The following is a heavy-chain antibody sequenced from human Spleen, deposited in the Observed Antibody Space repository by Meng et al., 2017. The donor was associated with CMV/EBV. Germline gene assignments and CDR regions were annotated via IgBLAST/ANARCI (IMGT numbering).Heavy chain of an antibody. V-gene: IGHV1-18*01. CDR3: ARDKVAGGYCSTTTCPQIFTY. Sequence: ASVKVSCKASGYTFTSYGISWVRQAPGQGLEWMGWISAYNGNTNYAQKLQGRVSMTADTSTNTAYMELRSLRSDDTAVYYCARDKVAGGYCSTTTCPQIFTYWGQGTLVTVSS. J-gene: IGHJ4*02. D-gene: IGHD2-2*01. CDR2: ISAYNGNT. CDR1: GYTFTSYG.